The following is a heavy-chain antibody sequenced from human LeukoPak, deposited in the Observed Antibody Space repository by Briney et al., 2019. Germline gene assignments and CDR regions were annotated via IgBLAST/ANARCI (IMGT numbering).Heavy chain of an antibody. CDR1: GFTLSGYW. Sequence: PGGSLRLSCAAPGFTLSGYWMSWVRQAPGKGLEWVADINQDGSERHYVESVKGRFTISRDNAKNSLFLQMNSLRAEDTAVYYCVRDGGGYKYGNDAFGMWGQGTMVTVSS. CDR3: VRDGGGYKYGNDAFGM. CDR2: INQDGSER. V-gene: IGHV3-7*01. D-gene: IGHD5-18*01. J-gene: IGHJ3*02.